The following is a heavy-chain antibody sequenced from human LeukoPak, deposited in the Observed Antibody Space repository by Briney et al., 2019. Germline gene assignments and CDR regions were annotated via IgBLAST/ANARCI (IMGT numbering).Heavy chain of an antibody. CDR3: TTDPYLVILTAYIFSLLC. CDR1: GFTFNNAC. CDR2: IKGKPDGGTR. V-gene: IGHV3-15*01. J-gene: IGHJ4*02. Sequence: GGSLRLSCAASGFTFNNACMRWVRQAPGKGLEWVGRIKGKPDGGTRDYAAPVKGRFTIARDDSKNTLYLQMNSLKTDDTAVYYCTTDPYLVILTAYIFSLLCWVRGTLVTVSS. D-gene: IGHD3-9*01.